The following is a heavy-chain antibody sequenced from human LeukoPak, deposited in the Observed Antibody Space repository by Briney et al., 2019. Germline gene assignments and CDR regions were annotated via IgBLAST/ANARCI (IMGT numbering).Heavy chain of an antibody. D-gene: IGHD3-22*01. Sequence: SETLSLTCPVSGGSISSSSYYWGWIRQPPGKGLEWIGSIYYSGSTYYSPTRKSRVTISVDTSKNQFSLKLSSVTAADTAVYYCARLRFADSISGYLYFDYWGQGTLVTVSS. CDR2: IYYSGST. CDR3: ARLRFADSISGYLYFDY. CDR1: GGSISSSSYY. J-gene: IGHJ4*02. V-gene: IGHV4-39*07.